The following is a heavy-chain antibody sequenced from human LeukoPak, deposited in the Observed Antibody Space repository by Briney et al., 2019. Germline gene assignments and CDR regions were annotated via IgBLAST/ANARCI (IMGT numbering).Heavy chain of an antibody. CDR2: INHSGST. CDR1: GGSFSGYY. Sequence: NPSETLSLTCAVYGGSFSGYYWSWIRQPPGKGLEWIGEINHSGSTNYNPSLKSRVTISVDTSKNQFSLKLSSVTAADTPVYYCARLAERHFDYWGQGTLVTVSS. J-gene: IGHJ4*02. V-gene: IGHV4-34*01. CDR3: ARLAERHFDY.